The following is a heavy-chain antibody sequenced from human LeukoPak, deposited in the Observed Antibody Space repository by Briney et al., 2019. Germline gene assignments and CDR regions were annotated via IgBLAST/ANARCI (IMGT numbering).Heavy chain of an antibody. CDR1: GFTFSSYG. J-gene: IGHJ4*02. CDR2: IRYDGSNK. D-gene: IGHD5-18*01. Sequence: GGPLRLSCAASGFTFSSYGMHWVRQAPGKGLEWVAFIRYDGSNKYYADSVKGRFTISRDNSKNTLYLQMNSLRAEDTAVYYCAKLTVVDTEIDYWGQGTLVTVSS. CDR3: AKLTVVDTEIDY. V-gene: IGHV3-30*02.